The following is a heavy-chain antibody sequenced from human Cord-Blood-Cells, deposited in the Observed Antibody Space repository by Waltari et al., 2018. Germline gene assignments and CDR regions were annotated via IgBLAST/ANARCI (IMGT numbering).Heavy chain of an antibody. Sequence: QLQLQESGPGLVKPSETLSLTCTVSGGPISSSSYYWGWLRQPPGKGLEWIGSIYYSGSTYYNPSLKSRVTISVDTSKNQFSLKLSSVTAADTAVYYCARSVGRDVVVVAAFDYWGQGTLVTVSS. CDR2: IYYSGST. V-gene: IGHV4-39*01. J-gene: IGHJ4*02. CDR1: GGPISSSSYY. D-gene: IGHD2-15*01. CDR3: ARSVGRDVVVVAAFDY.